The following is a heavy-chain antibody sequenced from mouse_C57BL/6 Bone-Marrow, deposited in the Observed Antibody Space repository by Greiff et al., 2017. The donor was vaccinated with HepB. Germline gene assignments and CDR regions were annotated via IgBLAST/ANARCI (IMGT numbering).Heavy chain of an antibody. V-gene: IGHV1-15*01. CDR1: GYTFTDYE. D-gene: IGHD1-1*01. CDR2: IDPETGGT. J-gene: IGHJ4*01. Sequence: QVQLQQSGAELVRPGASVTLSCKASGYTFTDYEMHWVKQTPVHGLEWIGAIDPETGGTAYNQKFKGKAILTADKSSSTAYMELRSLTSEDSAVYYCTTYYYGSSDLYAMDYWGQGTSVTASS. CDR3: TTYYYGSSDLYAMDY.